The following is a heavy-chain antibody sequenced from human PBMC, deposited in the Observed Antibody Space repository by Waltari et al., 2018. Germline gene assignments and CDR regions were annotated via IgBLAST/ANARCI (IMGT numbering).Heavy chain of an antibody. CDR1: GGTFSSYA. Sequence: QVQLVQSGAEVKKPGSSVKVSCKASGGTFSSYAISWVRQAPGQGLEWMGIIPPIVGTANYSQNVQGRVTITADKYTSTAYMELSSLRSEDTAVYYCAIDTAMPYRSLHWFDPWGQGTLVTVSS. CDR3: AIDTAMPYRSLHWFDP. D-gene: IGHD5-18*01. CDR2: IPPIVGTA. V-gene: IGHV1-69*08. J-gene: IGHJ5*02.